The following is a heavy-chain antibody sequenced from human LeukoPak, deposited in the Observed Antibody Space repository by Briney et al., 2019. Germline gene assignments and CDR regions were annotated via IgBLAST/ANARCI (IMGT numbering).Heavy chain of an antibody. CDR3: AKDFRGGYSSPRAAFDL. V-gene: IGHV3-30*02. J-gene: IGHJ3*01. D-gene: IGHD6-13*01. Sequence: GGSLRLSCAASGFTFGGSGMHWVRQAPGKGLEWVAFIRFDGINKYYAGSVKGRFTISRDNSKNTLFLQMNTLRPEDTAVFHCAKDFRGGYSSPRAAFDLWGLGTMVTVSA. CDR1: GFTFGGSG. CDR2: IRFDGINK.